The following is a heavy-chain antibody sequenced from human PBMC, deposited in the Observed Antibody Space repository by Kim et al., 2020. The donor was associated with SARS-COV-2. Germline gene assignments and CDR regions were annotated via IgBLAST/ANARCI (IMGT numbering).Heavy chain of an antibody. CDR2: IYYSGST. D-gene: IGHD6-13*01. CDR1: GGSISSYY. CDR3: ARLISSSATIWYYYYYGLDV. Sequence: SETLSLTCTVSGGSISSYYWSWIRQPPGKGLEWIGSIYYSGSTNYNPSLKSRVTISVDTSKNRFSLKLSSVTAADTAVYYCARLISSSATIWYYYYYGLDVWGQGTTVTVSS. J-gene: IGHJ6*02. V-gene: IGHV4-59*08.